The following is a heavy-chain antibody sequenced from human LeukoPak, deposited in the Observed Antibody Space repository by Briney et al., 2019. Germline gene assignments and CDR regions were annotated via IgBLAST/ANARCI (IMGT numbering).Heavy chain of an antibody. D-gene: IGHD1-26*01. CDR3: ARDKKGGIVGATNFWCYDP. CDR2: MNPNSGNT. Sequence: ASVKVSCKASGYTFTSYDINWVRQATGQGLEWMGWMNPNSGNTGYAQKFQGRVTITRNTSISTAYMELSRLRSDDTAVYYCARDKKGGIVGATNFWCYDPWGQGTLVTVSS. J-gene: IGHJ5*02. V-gene: IGHV1-8*03. CDR1: GYTFTSYD.